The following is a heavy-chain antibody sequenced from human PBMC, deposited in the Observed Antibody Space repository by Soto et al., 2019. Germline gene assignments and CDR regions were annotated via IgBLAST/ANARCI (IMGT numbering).Heavy chain of an antibody. D-gene: IGHD6-13*01. CDR3: ANLDPGIADY. V-gene: IGHV3-30*18. J-gene: IGHJ4*02. CDR2: ISYDGSNK. CDR1: GFTFSSYG. Sequence: PGGSLRLSCAASGFTFSSYGMHWVRQAPGKGLEWVAVISYDGSNKYYADSVKGRFTISRDNSKNTLYLQMNSLRAEDTAVYYSANLDPGIADYWGQGTLVTVSS.